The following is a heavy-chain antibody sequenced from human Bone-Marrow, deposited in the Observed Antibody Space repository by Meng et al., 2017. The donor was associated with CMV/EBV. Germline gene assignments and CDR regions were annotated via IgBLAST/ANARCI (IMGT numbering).Heavy chain of an antibody. CDR1: GGTFSSYA. J-gene: IGHJ5*02. CDR2: IIPILGIA. V-gene: IGHV1-69*10. CDR3: ARADRSFDFWSGYPRFDP. D-gene: IGHD3-3*01. Sequence: SVKVSCKASGGTFSSYAISWVRQAPGQGLEWMGGIIPILGIANYAQKFQGRVTMTRNTSKSTAYMELSSLRSEDTAVYYCARADRSFDFWSGYPRFDPWGQGTLVTVSS.